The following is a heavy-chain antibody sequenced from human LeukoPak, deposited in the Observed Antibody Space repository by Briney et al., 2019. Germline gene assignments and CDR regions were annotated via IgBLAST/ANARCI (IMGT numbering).Heavy chain of an antibody. CDR3: ATTTIFGVVIINDAFDI. D-gene: IGHD3-3*01. V-gene: IGHV1-24*01. Sequence: ASLKVSRKVSGYTLTELSMPGVRQAPGKGLEGRGGFDSEDCETIYAQKFQGRATMTEYTSTDTAYMELSSLRSEDTAVYYCATTTIFGVVIINDAFDIWGQGTMVTVSS. CDR2: FDSEDCET. CDR1: GYTLTELS. J-gene: IGHJ3*02.